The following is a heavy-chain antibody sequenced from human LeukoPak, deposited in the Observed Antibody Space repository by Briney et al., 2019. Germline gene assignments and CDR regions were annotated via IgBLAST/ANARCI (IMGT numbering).Heavy chain of an antibody. D-gene: IGHD6-13*01. CDR1: GFIFSSYW. V-gene: IGHV3-7*03. CDR3: ARIPYSSNWYWFDP. J-gene: IGHJ5*02. CDR2: IKQNGSKE. Sequence: GGSLRLCCAASGFIFSSYWMSWVRQAPGKGLEWVANIKQNGSKEYYVDSVRGRFTISRDDAKNSLYLQMNSLRAEDTAVYYCARIPYSSNWYWFDPWGQGTLVMVST.